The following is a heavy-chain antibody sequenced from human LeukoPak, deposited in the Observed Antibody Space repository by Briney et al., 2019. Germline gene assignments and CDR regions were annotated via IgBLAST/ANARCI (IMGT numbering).Heavy chain of an antibody. CDR1: GFTFRSYW. CDR3: ARGVSSSGGFDY. J-gene: IGHJ4*02. V-gene: IGHV3-7*01. D-gene: IGHD6-13*01. Sequence: GGSLRLSCAVSGFTFRSYWMSWVRQAPGKGLEWVANIKQDGSEQYYVDSVKGRFTISRDNAKKSLYLQMNTLRVEDTAVYYCARGVSSSGGFDYWGQGTLVTVSS. CDR2: IKQDGSEQ.